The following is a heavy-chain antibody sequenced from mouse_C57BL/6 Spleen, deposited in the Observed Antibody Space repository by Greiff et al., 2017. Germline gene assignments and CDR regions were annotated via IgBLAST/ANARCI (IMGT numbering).Heavy chain of an antibody. V-gene: IGHV5-6*01. CDR3: ASTTAQAISYMDY. CDR1: GFTFSSYG. J-gene: IGHJ4*01. Sequence: EVKLVESGGDLVKPGGSLKLSCAASGFTFSSYGMSWVRQTPDKRLEWVATISSGGSYTYYPDSVKGRFTISRDNAKNTLYLQMSSLKSEDTAMYYCASTTAQAISYMDYWGQGTSVTVSS. D-gene: IGHD3-2*02. CDR2: ISSGGSYT.